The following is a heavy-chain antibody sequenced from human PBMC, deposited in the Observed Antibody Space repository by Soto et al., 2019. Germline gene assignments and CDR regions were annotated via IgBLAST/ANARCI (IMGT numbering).Heavy chain of an antibody. CDR2: VSAGGDMT. CDR1: GFTFSSYA. Sequence: DVQLLESGGHLVQPGGSMRLSCAASGFTFSSYAMSWVRQAPGKGLEWVSSVSAGGDMTYYSDSVKGRFTISRDNSSNARFLQMNSLRIEDTALYYCARGDRGGSGSPASYYYSGLDVWGQGTTVTVS. CDR3: ARGDRGGSGSPASYYYSGLDV. D-gene: IGHD3-10*01. V-gene: IGHV3-23*01. J-gene: IGHJ6*02.